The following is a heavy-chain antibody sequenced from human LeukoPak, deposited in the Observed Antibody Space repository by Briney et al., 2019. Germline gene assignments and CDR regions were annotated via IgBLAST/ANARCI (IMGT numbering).Heavy chain of an antibody. Sequence: SSETLSLTCAVYGGSFSGYYWSWIRQPPGKGLEWIVEINHSGSTNYNPSLKSRVTISVDTSKKQFSLELSSVTAADTAVYYCARGRYYYDSSGPYFDYWGQGTLVTVPS. D-gene: IGHD3-22*01. CDR1: GGSFSGYY. V-gene: IGHV4-34*01. J-gene: IGHJ4*02. CDR3: ARGRYYYDSSGPYFDY. CDR2: INHSGST.